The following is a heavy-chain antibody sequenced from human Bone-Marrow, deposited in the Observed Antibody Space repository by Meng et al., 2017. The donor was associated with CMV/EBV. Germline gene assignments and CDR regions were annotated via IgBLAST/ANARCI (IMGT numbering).Heavy chain of an antibody. D-gene: IGHD5-24*01. V-gene: IGHV3-53*01. CDR1: GFTVSNNY. J-gene: IGHJ4*02. Sequence: GESLKISCAASGFTVSNNYMSWVRQAPGKGLEWVSVIYSGGYTYYADSVKGRFTISRDNSKNTLYLQMNSLRAEDTAVYYCARAQTDGYSSFDYWGQGTPVTVSS. CDR3: ARAQTDGYSSFDY. CDR2: IYSGGYT.